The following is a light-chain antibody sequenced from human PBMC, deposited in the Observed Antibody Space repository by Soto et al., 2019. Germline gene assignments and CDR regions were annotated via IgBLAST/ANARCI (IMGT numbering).Light chain of an antibody. J-gene: IGKJ1*01. CDR3: QQYGYSFRA. CDR2: GAS. Sequence: EILLTQSPGTLSLSPGERATLSCRASQSVSSSYLSWYQLKPGQAPRLLIYGASSRATGIPDRFSGSGSGTDFTLTISRLEPEAFAVYYCQQYGYSFRAFGPGTKVEL. CDR1: QSVSSSY. V-gene: IGKV3-20*01.